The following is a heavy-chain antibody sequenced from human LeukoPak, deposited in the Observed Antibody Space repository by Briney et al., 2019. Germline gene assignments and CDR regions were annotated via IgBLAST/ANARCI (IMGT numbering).Heavy chain of an antibody. J-gene: IGHJ4*02. CDR2: MNPNSGNT. D-gene: IGHD3-22*01. Sequence: ASVKVSCKASGYTFTSYDINWVRQATGQGLEWMGWMNPNSGNTGYAQKFQGRVTMTRNTSISTAYMELSSLRSEDTAVYYCGSGWYYDSSGRYVFDYWGQGTLVTVSS. CDR3: GSGWYYDSSGRYVFDY. CDR1: GYTFTSYD. V-gene: IGHV1-8*01.